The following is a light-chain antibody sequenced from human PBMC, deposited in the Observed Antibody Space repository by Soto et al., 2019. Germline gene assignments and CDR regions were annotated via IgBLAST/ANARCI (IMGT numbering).Light chain of an antibody. CDR1: SGHSSYA. V-gene: IGLV4-69*02. J-gene: IGLJ2*01. Sequence: QLVLTQSPSASASLGASVKLTCTLSSGHSSYAIAWHQQQPEKGPRYLMKLNSDGSHSKGDGIPDRFSGSSSGAERYLPISSLQSEDEADYSCQTWGTGVVFGGGTKLTVL. CDR3: QTWGTGVV. CDR2: LNSDGSH.